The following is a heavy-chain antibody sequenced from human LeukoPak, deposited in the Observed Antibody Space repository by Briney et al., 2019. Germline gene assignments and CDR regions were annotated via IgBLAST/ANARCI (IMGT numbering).Heavy chain of an antibody. CDR3: AKRPVYGGNSNAFDI. Sequence: PGGSLRLSCAASGFTFSSYGMHWVRRAPGKGLEWVAVISYDGSNKYYADSVKGRFTISRDNSKNTLYLQMNSLRAEDTAVYYCAKRPVYGGNSNAFDIWGQGIMVTVSS. D-gene: IGHD2-21*02. CDR1: GFTFSSYG. CDR2: ISYDGSNK. V-gene: IGHV3-30*18. J-gene: IGHJ3*02.